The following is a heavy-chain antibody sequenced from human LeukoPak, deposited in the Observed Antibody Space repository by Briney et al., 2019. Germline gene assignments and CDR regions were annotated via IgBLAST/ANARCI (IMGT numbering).Heavy chain of an antibody. CDR1: GFTFSTYG. CDR2: INHNGNVN. J-gene: IGHJ4*02. CDR3: ASNYGG. D-gene: IGHD4-11*01. Sequence: GGSLRLSCVASGFTFSTYGMHWVRQAPGKGLEWVASINHNGNVNYYVDSVKGRFTISRDNAKNSLYLQMSNLRAEDTAVYYCASNYGGWGQGTLVTVSS. V-gene: IGHV3-7*03.